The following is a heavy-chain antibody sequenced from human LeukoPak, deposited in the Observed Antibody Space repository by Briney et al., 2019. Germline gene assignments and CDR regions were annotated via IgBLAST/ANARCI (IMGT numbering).Heavy chain of an antibody. CDR3: ARERTMTSFDY. J-gene: IGHJ4*02. D-gene: IGHD3-22*01. CDR1: GFTFSSYS. V-gene: IGHV4-39*07. Sequence: GSLRLSCAASGFTFSSYSMNWIRQPPGKGLEWIGSIYYSGSTYYNPSLKSRVTISVDTSKNQFSLKLSSVTAADTAVYYCARERTMTSFDYWGQGTLVTVSS. CDR2: IYYSGST.